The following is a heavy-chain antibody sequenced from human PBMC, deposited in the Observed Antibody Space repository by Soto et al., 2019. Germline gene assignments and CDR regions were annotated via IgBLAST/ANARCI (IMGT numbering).Heavy chain of an antibody. J-gene: IGHJ6*04. CDR2: ISWNSGSI. CDR1: GFTFDDYA. V-gene: IGHV3-9*01. CDR3: AKDIGVGEA. D-gene: IGHD2-21*01. Sequence: EVQLVESGGGLVQPGRSLRLSCAASGFTFDDYAMHWVRQAPGKGLEWVSGISWNSGSIGYADSVKGRFTISRDNAKNSLYLQMNSLRAEDTALYYCAKDIGVGEAWGKGTTVTVSS.